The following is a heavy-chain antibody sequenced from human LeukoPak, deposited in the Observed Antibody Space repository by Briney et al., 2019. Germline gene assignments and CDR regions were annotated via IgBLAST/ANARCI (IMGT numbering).Heavy chain of an antibody. J-gene: IGHJ4*02. V-gene: IGHV3-30*02. D-gene: IGHD3-16*01. CDR1: GFTFSSYG. Sequence: GGSRRLSCAASGFTFSSYGMHWVRQAPGKGLEWVAFIRYDGSNKYYADSVKGRFTISRDNSKNTLYLQMNSLRAEDTAVYYCAKKGGYDYVWGSPTPDYFDYWGQGTLVTVSS. CDR3: AKKGGYDYVWGSPTPDYFDY. CDR2: IRYDGSNK.